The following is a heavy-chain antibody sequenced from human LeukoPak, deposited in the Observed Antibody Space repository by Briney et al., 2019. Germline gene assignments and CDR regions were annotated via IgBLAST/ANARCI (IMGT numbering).Heavy chain of an antibody. CDR3: ARLPYYYDSSGYYIWFDP. J-gene: IGHJ5*02. Sequence: SETLSLTCTVSGGSISSYYWSWIRQPPGKGLERIGYIYYSGSTNYNPSLKSRVTISVDTSKNQFSLKLSSVTAADTAVYYCARLPYYYDSSGYYIWFDPWGQGTLVTVSS. D-gene: IGHD3-22*01. CDR2: IYYSGST. V-gene: IGHV4-59*08. CDR1: GGSISSYY.